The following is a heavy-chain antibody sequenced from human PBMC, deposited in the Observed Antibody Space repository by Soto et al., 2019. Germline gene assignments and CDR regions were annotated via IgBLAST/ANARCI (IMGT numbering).Heavy chain of an antibody. CDR2: ISYDGTNK. V-gene: IGHV3-30-3*01. Sequence: GSLSLSCAASGFSFSTYNMNWVRQAPGKGLEWVSLISYDGTNKFYADSVKGRFTISRDNSKSTLYLQVDSLRPEDAAVYYCARDPKTSGGQHWAFNYFDSWGQGTLVTVSS. CDR1: GFSFSTYN. J-gene: IGHJ4*02. CDR3: ARDPKTSGGQHWAFNYFDS. D-gene: IGHD7-27*01.